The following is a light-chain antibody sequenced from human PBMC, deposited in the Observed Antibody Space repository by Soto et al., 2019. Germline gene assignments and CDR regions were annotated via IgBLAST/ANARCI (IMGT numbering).Light chain of an antibody. CDR2: DAS. J-gene: IGKJ3*01. CDR1: QSVSNY. CDR3: QQRSNWPLT. V-gene: IGKV3-11*01. Sequence: EIVLTQSPATLSSFPGERATLSCRASQSVSNYLAWYQHKPGQAPRLLIYDASNRATGIPARFSGSGSGTDFTLTISSLEPEDFAVYYCQQRSNWPLTFGPGTKVDIK.